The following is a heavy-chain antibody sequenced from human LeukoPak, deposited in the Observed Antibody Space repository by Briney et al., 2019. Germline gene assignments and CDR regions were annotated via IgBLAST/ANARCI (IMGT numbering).Heavy chain of an antibody. CDR3: ARDFRVEHIVVVPAAMPANSSSWPLDY. Sequence: GGSLRLSCAASGFTFSSYWMSWGRQAPGKGLEWVANIKQDGREKYYVDSVKGRFTISRDNAKNSLYLQMNSLRAEDTAVYYCARDFRVEHIVVVPAAMPANSSSWPLDYWGQGTLVTVSS. CDR1: GFTFSSYW. V-gene: IGHV3-7*01. J-gene: IGHJ4*02. CDR2: IKQDGREK. D-gene: IGHD2-2*01.